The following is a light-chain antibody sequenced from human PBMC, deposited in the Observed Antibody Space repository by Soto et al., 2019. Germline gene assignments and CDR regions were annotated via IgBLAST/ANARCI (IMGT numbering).Light chain of an antibody. CDR2: GAS. CDR1: QSITSNF. CDR3: QQYGRSPLMYT. J-gene: IGKJ2*01. Sequence: EIVLTQSPGTLSLSPGERATLSCRASQSITSNFLAWYQQKPDQAPRLLIYGASTRAAGVPDRFSGSGSGTDFTLTITRLEPEDFAVYYCQQYGRSPLMYTFGQGTKLGV. V-gene: IGKV3-20*01.